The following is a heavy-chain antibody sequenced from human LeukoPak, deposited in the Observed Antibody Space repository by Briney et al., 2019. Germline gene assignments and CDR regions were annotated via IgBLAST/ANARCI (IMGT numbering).Heavy chain of an antibody. Sequence: SQTLSLTCTVSGGSISSGSYYWSWIRQPAGKGLEWIGRIYTSGSTNYNPSLKSRVTISVDTSKNQFSLKLSSVTAADTAVYYCARDRDAFNIWGQGTMVTVSS. CDR2: IYTSGST. V-gene: IGHV4-61*02. CDR3: ARDRDAFNI. J-gene: IGHJ3*02. CDR1: GGSISSGSYY.